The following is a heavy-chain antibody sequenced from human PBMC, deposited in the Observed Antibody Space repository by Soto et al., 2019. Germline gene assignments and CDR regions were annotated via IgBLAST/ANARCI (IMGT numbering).Heavy chain of an antibody. CDR2: IYYSGST. CDR3: ARQPNLEWLLRYYFDY. V-gene: IGHV4-39*01. J-gene: IGHJ4*02. CDR1: GGSISSSSYY. Sequence: QLQLQESGPGLVKPSETLSLTCTVSGGSISSSSYYWGWIRQPPGKGLEWIGSIYYSGSTYYNPSLKSRVTISVDTSKNQFSLKLSSVTAADTAVYYCARQPNLEWLLRYYFDYWGQGTLVTVSS. D-gene: IGHD3-3*01.